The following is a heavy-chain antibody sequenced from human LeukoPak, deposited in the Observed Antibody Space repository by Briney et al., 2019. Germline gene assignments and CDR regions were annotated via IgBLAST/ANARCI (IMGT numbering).Heavy chain of an antibody. J-gene: IGHJ4*02. CDR3: AKDLRDIHTWGFFDF. D-gene: IGHD3-16*01. CDR2: ISGRGGTT. CDR1: GLTFNSYA. Sequence: GGSVTLLCAASGLTFNSYAMIGVRQAPGKGLEGVSAISGRGGTTYYAVSVKGRFTISRDNSKNTLYLQMNSLRAEDTAVYYCAKDLRDIHTWGFFDFWGQGALVTVSS. V-gene: IGHV3-23*01.